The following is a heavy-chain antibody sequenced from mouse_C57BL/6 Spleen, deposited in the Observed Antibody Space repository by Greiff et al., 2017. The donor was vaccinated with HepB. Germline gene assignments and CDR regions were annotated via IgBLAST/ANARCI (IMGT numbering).Heavy chain of an antibody. CDR2: IDPSDSYT. V-gene: IGHV1-59*01. CDR3: ARYYDYDGGY. J-gene: IGHJ4*01. CDR1: GYTFTSYW. D-gene: IGHD2-4*01. Sequence: QVQLQQPGAELVRPGTSVKLSCKASGYTFTSYWMHWVKQRPGQGLEWIGVIDPSDSYTNYNQKFKGKATLTVDTSSSTAYMQLSSVTSEDSAVYYCARYYDYDGGYWGQGTSVTVSS.